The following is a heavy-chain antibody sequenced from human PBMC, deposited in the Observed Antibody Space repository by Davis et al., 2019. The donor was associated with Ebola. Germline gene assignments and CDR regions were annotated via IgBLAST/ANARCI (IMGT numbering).Heavy chain of an antibody. V-gene: IGHV4-39*01. CDR3: TRRLPANWFDP. Sequence: SETLSLTCTVSAASISSGSYYWGWIRQPPGKGLEWVGAIYYNGNTYYNPSPKSRVTISADTSKNQFSLKLNSVTAADTAIYYCTRRLPANWFDPWGRGTLVSVSS. CDR2: IYYNGNT. J-gene: IGHJ5*02. D-gene: IGHD2-15*01. CDR1: AASISSGSYY.